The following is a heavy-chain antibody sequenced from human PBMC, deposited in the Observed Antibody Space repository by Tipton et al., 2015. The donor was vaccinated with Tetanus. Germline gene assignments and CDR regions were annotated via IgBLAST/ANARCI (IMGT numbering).Heavy chain of an antibody. CDR2: IYYTAHT. CDR3: ARGLPREPFYLDY. D-gene: IGHD1-26*01. J-gene: IGHJ4*02. V-gene: IGHV4-31*03. Sequence: TLSLTCTVSGASINAGGYLWTWVRQQPGKALEWIGQIYYTAHTTYHPSLDSRVTISVDTAKNQFSLRLTSVTPADAAVYFWARGLPREPFYLDYWGQGKPVTVSS. CDR1: GASINAGGYL.